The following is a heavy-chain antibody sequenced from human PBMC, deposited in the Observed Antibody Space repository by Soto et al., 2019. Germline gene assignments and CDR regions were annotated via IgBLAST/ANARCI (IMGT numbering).Heavy chain of an antibody. D-gene: IGHD6-13*01. CDR2: IYYGGST. CDR1: GGSISSGDYY. Sequence: SETLSLTCTVSGGSISSGDYYWSWIRQPPGKGLEWVGYIYYGGSTYYNPSLKSRLTISVDTSKNQFSLKLSSVTAADTAVYYCAKDSSSWPTLRGSYYYMDVWGKGTTVTVS. V-gene: IGHV4-30-4*01. J-gene: IGHJ6*03. CDR3: AKDSSSWPTLRGSYYYMDV.